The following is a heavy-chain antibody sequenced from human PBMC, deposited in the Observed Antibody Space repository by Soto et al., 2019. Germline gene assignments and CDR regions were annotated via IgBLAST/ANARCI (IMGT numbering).Heavy chain of an antibody. Sequence: SSVKVSCKASGGTFSSYAISWGRQAPGQGLEWMGGIIPIFGTANYAQKFQGRVTITEDESTSTDYMELSSLRSEHTAVYYCARDRSDDYVWGSYRLSNWG. CDR2: IIPIFGTA. CDR3: ARDRSDDYVWGSYRLSN. CDR1: GGTFSSYA. V-gene: IGHV1-69*13. J-gene: IGHJ1*01. D-gene: IGHD3-16*02.